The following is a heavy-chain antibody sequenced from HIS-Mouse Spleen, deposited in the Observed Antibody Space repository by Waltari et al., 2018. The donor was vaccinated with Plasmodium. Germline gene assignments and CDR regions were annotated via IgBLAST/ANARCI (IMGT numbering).Heavy chain of an antibody. CDR1: GFTFRAYS. CDR3: AREDILTAYYNDYWYFDL. Sequence: EVQLVESGGGLVKPGGSLRLSCEASGFTFRAYSLHWVRQAPGKGLEWVSSISSSSYIYYADSVKGRFTISRDNAKNSLYLQMNSLRAEDTAVYYCAREDILTAYYNDYWYFDLWGRGTLVTVSS. V-gene: IGHV3-21*01. D-gene: IGHD3-9*01. CDR2: ISSSSYI. J-gene: IGHJ2*01.